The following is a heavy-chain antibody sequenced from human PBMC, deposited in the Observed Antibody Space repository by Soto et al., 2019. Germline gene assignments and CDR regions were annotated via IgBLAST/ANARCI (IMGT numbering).Heavy chain of an antibody. CDR3: ASRHSSPYFDY. V-gene: IGHV4-30-4*01. CDR2: IYYSGST. J-gene: IGHJ4*02. CDR1: GGSISSGDYY. Sequence: SETLSLTCTVSGGSISSGDYYWSWIRQPPGKGPEWIGSIYYSGSTYYNPSLKSRVTISVDTSKNQFSLKLNSVTAADTAVYYCASRHSSPYFDYWGQGTLVTVSS. D-gene: IGHD6-13*01.